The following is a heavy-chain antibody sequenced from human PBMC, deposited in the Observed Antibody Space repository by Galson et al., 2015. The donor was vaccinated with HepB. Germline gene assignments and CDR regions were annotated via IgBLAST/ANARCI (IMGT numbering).Heavy chain of an antibody. CDR1: GDSVSTNSAA. CDR3: AREALNWNNVAFNYYGLDV. V-gene: IGHV6-1*01. CDR2: TYYRAKWDN. Sequence: CAISGDSVSTNSAAWNWIRQSPSRGLEWLGRTYYRAKWDNDYAPSVKGRMTFKPDTSKNQFSLELKSVSPEDTAVYYCAREALNWNNVAFNYYGLDVWGQGTTVIVSS. J-gene: IGHJ6*02. D-gene: IGHD1/OR15-1a*01.